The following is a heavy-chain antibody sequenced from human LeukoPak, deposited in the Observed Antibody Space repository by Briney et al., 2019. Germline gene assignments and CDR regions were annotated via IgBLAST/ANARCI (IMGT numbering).Heavy chain of an antibody. Sequence: TGGSLRLSCAASGFTVSTNYMGWVRQAPGKGPEWVSVIYSGGSTYYADSVKGRFTISRDNSKNTLYLELKSLGAEDTAVYYCARASIAAAGYYFDYWGQGTLVTVSS. CDR2: IYSGGST. CDR1: GFTVSTNY. D-gene: IGHD6-13*01. J-gene: IGHJ4*02. V-gene: IGHV3-53*01. CDR3: ARASIAAAGYYFDY.